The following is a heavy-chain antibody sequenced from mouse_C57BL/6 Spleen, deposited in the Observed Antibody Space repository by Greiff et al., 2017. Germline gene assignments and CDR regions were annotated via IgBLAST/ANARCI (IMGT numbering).Heavy chain of an antibody. Sequence: EVQGVESGGDLVKPGGSLKLSCAASGFTFSSYGMSWVRQTPDKRLEWVATISSGGSYTYYPDSVKGRFTISRDNAKNTLYLQMSSLKSEDTAMYYCARHETGNAMDYWGQGTSVTVSS. J-gene: IGHJ4*01. CDR2: ISSGGSYT. CDR3: ARHETGNAMDY. D-gene: IGHD4-1*01. V-gene: IGHV5-6*01. CDR1: GFTFSSYG.